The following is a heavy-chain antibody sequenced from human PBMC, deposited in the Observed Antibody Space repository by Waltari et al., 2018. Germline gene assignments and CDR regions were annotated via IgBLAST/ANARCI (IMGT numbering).Heavy chain of an antibody. CDR2: INSNSGGT. CDR3: ARGLTPYDFWSGYYRYYFDY. J-gene: IGHJ4*02. D-gene: IGHD3-3*01. Sequence: QVQLVQSGAEVKKPGASVKVSCKASGYTFTDYSMHWVRQAPGQGLEWIEWINSNSGGTNYAQKFQGRVPMTRDTSISTAYMELSRLRSDDTAVYYCARGLTPYDFWSGYYRYYFDYWGQGTLVTVSS. V-gene: IGHV1-2*02. CDR1: GYTFTDYS.